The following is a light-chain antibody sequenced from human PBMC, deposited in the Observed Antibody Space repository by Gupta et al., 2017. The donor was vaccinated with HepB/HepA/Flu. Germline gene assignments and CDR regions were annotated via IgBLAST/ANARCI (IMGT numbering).Light chain of an antibody. V-gene: IGKV3-15*01. CDR2: GAL. Sequence: EIVMTQSPATLSVSPGERATLSCRASQNIASNLAWYQQKPGQAPRLLIYGALTRATGLPARFSGSGSATEFTLTISSLQSEDFAIYYCQQYENWPIMFGQGTRVEIK. J-gene: IGKJ5*01. CDR1: QNIASN. CDR3: QQYENWPIM.